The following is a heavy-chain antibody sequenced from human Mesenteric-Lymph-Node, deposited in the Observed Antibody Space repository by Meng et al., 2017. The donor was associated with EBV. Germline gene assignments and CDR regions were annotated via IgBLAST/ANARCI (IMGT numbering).Heavy chain of an antibody. Sequence: QVQRVQPGLYFKKPGASVKVSCKAPGYIFTTSAINWVRQAPGQGLEWMGWINTNTGDPTYAQGFTGRFVFSLDTSVSTAYLQISSLEAEDTAIYYCARDSRIVAPGTRPFDPWGQGTLVTVSS. V-gene: IGHV7-4-1*02. CDR2: INTNTGDP. D-gene: IGHD6-13*01. CDR3: ARDSRIVAPGTRPFDP. CDR1: GYIFTTSA. J-gene: IGHJ5*02.